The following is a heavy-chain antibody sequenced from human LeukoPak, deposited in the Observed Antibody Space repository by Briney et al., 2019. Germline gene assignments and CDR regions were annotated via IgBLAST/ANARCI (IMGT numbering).Heavy chain of an antibody. CDR3: ARDGGIVGTTMCAFDI. J-gene: IGHJ3*02. D-gene: IGHD1-26*01. CDR2: LSNSGDSR. CDR1: GFTFSSYA. Sequence: PGGSLRLSCAASGFTFSSYAMSWVRQAPGKGLEWVSGLSNSGDSRYYADSVQGRFTISRDNSKNTLYLQMNSLRAEDTAVYYCARDGGIVGTTMCAFDIWGQGTMVTVSS. V-gene: IGHV3-23*01.